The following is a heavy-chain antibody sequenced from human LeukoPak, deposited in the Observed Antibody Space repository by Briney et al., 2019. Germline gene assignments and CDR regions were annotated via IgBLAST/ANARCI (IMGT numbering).Heavy chain of an antibody. V-gene: IGHV3-30*03. CDR3: ARDMDSSGYSPFDY. CDR1: GFTFSSYG. CDR2: ISYDGSDK. J-gene: IGHJ4*02. Sequence: GGSLRLSCAASGFTFSSYGMHWVRQAPGKGLEWVAVISYDGSDKYYADSVKGRFTISRDNSKDTLYLQMNSLRAEDTAVYYCARDMDSSGYSPFDYWGQGTLVTVSS. D-gene: IGHD3-22*01.